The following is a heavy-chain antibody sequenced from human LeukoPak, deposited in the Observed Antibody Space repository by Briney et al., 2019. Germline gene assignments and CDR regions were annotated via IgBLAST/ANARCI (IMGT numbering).Heavy chain of an antibody. Sequence: GGSLRLSWAASGFTFSSYEMNWVRQAPGEGLGWVSYISSSGSTIYYADSVKGRFTISRDNAKNSLYLQMNSLRAEDTAVYYCAREEVLRYFDWSPRAFDYWGQGTMVTVSS. CDR3: AREEVLRYFDWSPRAFDY. CDR2: ISSSGSTI. V-gene: IGHV3-48*03. CDR1: GFTFSSYE. J-gene: IGHJ4*02. D-gene: IGHD3-9*01.